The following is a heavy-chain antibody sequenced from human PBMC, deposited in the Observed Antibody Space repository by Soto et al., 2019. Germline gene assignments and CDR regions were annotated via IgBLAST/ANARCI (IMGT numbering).Heavy chain of an antibody. Sequence: LRLSCAASGFTFSAYSMSWVRQAPGKGLEWVANIKQDGSERYYVASVKGRFTISRDNAKNSVYLQMNSLRADDTAVYYCARQRGCDYWGQGTLVTVSS. V-gene: IGHV3-7*01. CDR1: GFTFSAYS. CDR3: ARQRGCDY. D-gene: IGHD1-1*01. CDR2: IKQDGSER. J-gene: IGHJ4*02.